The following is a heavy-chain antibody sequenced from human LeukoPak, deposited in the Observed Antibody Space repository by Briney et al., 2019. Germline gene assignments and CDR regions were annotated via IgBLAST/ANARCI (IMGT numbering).Heavy chain of an antibody. CDR3: ARRRGYSYGYVGWANEYGMDV. CDR2: IYYSGST. CDR1: GGSISSYY. J-gene: IGHJ6*02. D-gene: IGHD5-18*01. Sequence: PSETLSLTCTVSGGSISSYYWSWIRQPPGKGLEWIGYIYYSGSTNYNPSLKSRVTISVDTSKNQFSLKLSSVTAADTAVYYCARRRGYSYGYVGWANEYGMDVWGQGTTVTVSS. V-gene: IGHV4-59*12.